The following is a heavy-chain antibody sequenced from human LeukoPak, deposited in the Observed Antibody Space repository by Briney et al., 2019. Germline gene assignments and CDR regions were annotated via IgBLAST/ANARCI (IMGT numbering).Heavy chain of an antibody. CDR2: ITSGSGYI. Sequence: PGGSLRLSCAASGFTFSSYTMNWVRQAPGKGLEWVSSITSGSGYIYYADSVRGRFTISRDNAKNSLYLQMNSLRAEDTAVYYCARDAAVLTSGIAASSHEYWGQGTLVTVSS. D-gene: IGHD6-25*01. CDR1: GFTFSSYT. V-gene: IGHV3-21*01. J-gene: IGHJ4*02. CDR3: ARDAAVLTSGIAASSHEY.